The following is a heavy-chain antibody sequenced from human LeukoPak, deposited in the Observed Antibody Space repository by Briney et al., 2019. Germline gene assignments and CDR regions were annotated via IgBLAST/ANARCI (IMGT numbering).Heavy chain of an antibody. Sequence: GSSVKVSCKASGGTFSSYAISWVRQAPGQGLEWMGRIIPILGIANYAQKFQGRVTITADKSTNTAYMELSSLRSDDTAVYYCARALPTVTTSRARYNWFDPWGQGTLVTVSS. D-gene: IGHD4-17*01. CDR3: ARALPTVTTSRARYNWFDP. J-gene: IGHJ5*02. V-gene: IGHV1-69*04. CDR1: GGTFSSYA. CDR2: IIPILGIA.